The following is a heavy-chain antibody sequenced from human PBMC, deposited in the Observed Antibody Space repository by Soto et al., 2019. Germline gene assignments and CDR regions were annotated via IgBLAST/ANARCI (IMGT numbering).Heavy chain of an antibody. CDR1: GFTFSNYW. Sequence: EVQLVESGGGLVQPGGSVRLSCAASGFTFSNYWMHWVRQTPGKGLVWVSRVGSDGRGATYADSVKGRFTISRDNAKNTLYLQMDSLRVEDTAMYHCARDGLMRGPAMDQWCQGILVTVSS. CDR2: VGSDGRGA. D-gene: IGHD3-16*01. J-gene: IGHJ4*02. V-gene: IGHV3-74*01. CDR3: ARDGLMRGPAMDQ.